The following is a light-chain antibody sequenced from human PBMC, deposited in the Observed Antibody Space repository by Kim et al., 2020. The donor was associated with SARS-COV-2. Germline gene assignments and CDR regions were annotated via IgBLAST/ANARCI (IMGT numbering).Light chain of an antibody. Sequence: DIQMTQSPSSLSASVGDRVSITCRASQSISSHLNWYQLKPGKAPELLIYATSSLSSGVPSRFSGSGSGTDYTLTISTLQPEDFATYYCQETYSTPRALTFGGGTKV. CDR2: ATS. V-gene: IGKV1-39*01. J-gene: IGKJ4*01. CDR3: QETYSTPRALT. CDR1: QSISSH.